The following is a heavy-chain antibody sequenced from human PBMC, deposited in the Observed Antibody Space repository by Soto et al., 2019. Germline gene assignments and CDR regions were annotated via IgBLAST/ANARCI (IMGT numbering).Heavy chain of an antibody. D-gene: IGHD3-10*01. CDR1: GGSFSGYY. V-gene: IGHV4-34*01. Sequence: QVQLQQWGAGLLKPSETLSLTCAVYGGSFSGYYWSWIRQSPGKGLEWIGEINHSGSTNYNPSLKSRVPISVDTSKNQVSLKLNSVTAADTAVYYCASEKYYYGSETKGRHAFDVWGQGTMVTVSS. CDR3: ASEKYYYGSETKGRHAFDV. CDR2: INHSGST. J-gene: IGHJ3*01.